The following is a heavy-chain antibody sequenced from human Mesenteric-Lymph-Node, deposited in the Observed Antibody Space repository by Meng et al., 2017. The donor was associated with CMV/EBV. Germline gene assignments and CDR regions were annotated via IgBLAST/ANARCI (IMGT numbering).Heavy chain of an antibody. CDR1: GVG. V-gene: IGHV2-5*02. CDR2: IYWDDDK. J-gene: IGHJ4*02. D-gene: IGHD3-9*01. Sequence: GVGVGWICQPPGKALEWPALIYWDDDKRYSPSLKSRLTITKDTSKNQVVLTMTNMDPVDTATYYCAHRLDRGLRYFDWLLSTTYFDYWGQGTLVTVSS. CDR3: AHRLDRGLRYFDWLLSTTYFDY.